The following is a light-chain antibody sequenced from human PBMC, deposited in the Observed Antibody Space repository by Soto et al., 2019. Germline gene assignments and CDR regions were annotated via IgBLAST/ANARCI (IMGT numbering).Light chain of an antibody. CDR2: SNK. CDR1: SSNIGSNT. V-gene: IGLV1-44*01. J-gene: IGLJ3*02. Sequence: QSVLTQPPSASGTPGRRVTISCSGRSSNIGSNTVNWYQLLPGTARKLLIYSNKQRPSGVPARFFASKSGTSASQANSELLSEDEADYYCAAWDDRLDGWVLGGGTKLTVL. CDR3: AAWDDRLDGWV.